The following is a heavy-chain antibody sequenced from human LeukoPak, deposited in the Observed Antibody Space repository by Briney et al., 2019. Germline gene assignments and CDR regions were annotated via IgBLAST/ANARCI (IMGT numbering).Heavy chain of an antibody. CDR3: ARHIGAWAFDI. CDR1: GGSISGYY. V-gene: IGHV4-59*08. CDR2: IYDETNT. J-gene: IGHJ3*02. Sequence: KPSETLPLTCTVSGGSISGYYWSWVRQSSGKGLEWIANIYDETNTKKNPSLKSRVTISRDMSKNQVSLKLTSVTAADTAIYYCARHIGAWAFDIWGQGTMVTVSS.